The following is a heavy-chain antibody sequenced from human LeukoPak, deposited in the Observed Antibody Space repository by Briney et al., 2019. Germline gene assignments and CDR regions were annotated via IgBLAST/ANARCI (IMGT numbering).Heavy chain of an antibody. D-gene: IGHD5-18*01. CDR3: ARHMVRYYYGMDV. CDR2: IKKDGSEK. CDR1: EFTFSSYW. V-gene: IGHV3-7*03. Sequence: PGGSLRLSCAASEFTFSSYWMTWVRQAPGKGLEWVANIKKDGSEKYYVDSVKGRFTISRDNAKNSVYLQLNSLRAEDTALYYCARHMVRYYYGMDVWGKGTTVTVSS. J-gene: IGHJ6*04.